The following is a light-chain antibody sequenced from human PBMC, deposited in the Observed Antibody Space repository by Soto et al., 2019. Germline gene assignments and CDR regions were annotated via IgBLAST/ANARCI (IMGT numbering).Light chain of an antibody. CDR1: QSLLHSNGYNY. CDR3: IQALLPPDA. CDR2: LGS. Sequence: IVMTQSPLSLPVTPGEPASISCRSSQSLLHSNGYNYLDWYLQKPGQSQQLLIYLGSNRASGVPDGVSGSGAGCDFILKSRRVVAADVGFYYCIQALLPPDAFGQGTRQDI. J-gene: IGKJ5*01. V-gene: IGKV2-28*01.